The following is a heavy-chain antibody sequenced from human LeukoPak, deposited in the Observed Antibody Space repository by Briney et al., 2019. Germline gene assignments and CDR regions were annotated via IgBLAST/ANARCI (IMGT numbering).Heavy chain of an antibody. CDR2: IYYSGST. Sequence: SETLSLTCTVSGGSISSYYWSWIRQPPGKGLEWIGYIYYSGSTNYNPSLKSRVTISVDTSKNQFSLKLSSVTAADTAVYYCARDVRGDNWNSAFDYWGQGTLVTVSS. CDR3: ARDVRGDNWNSAFDY. V-gene: IGHV4-59*01. D-gene: IGHD1/OR15-1a*01. CDR1: GGSISSYY. J-gene: IGHJ4*02.